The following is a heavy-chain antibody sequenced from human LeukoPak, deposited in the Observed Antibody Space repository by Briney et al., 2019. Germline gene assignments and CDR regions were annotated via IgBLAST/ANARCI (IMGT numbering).Heavy chain of an antibody. CDR1: GFTFSDYY. J-gene: IGHJ6*03. CDR2: ISSSGSTI. Sequence: GGSLRLSCAASGFTFSDYYMSWIRQAPGKGLEGVSYISSSGSTIYYADSVKGRFTISRDNAKKSLYLQMNSLRAEDTAVYYCASHHEGNYYYYYMDVWGKGTTVTVSS. CDR3: ASHHEGNYYYYYMDV. V-gene: IGHV3-11*04. D-gene: IGHD1-14*01.